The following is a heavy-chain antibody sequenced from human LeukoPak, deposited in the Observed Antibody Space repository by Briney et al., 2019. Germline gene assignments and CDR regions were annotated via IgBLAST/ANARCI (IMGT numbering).Heavy chain of an antibody. D-gene: IGHD4-23*01. CDR3: AKEPPHIYGGNSGFDY. J-gene: IGHJ4*02. Sequence: GGSLRLSCAASGFTFSSYGMSWVRQAPGKGLEWVAAISGSGGSTYYADSVKGRFTISRDNSKNTLYLQMNSLRAEDTAVYYCAKEPPHIYGGNSGFDYWGQGTLVTVSS. V-gene: IGHV3-23*01. CDR1: GFTFSSYG. CDR2: ISGSGGST.